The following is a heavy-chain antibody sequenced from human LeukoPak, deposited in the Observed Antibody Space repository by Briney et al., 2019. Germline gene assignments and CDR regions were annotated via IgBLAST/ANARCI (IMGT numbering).Heavy chain of an antibody. V-gene: IGHV3-48*01. CDR2: ISSSSSTI. D-gene: IGHD6-19*01. Sequence: GGSLRLSCAASGFTFSSYSMNWVRQAPGKGLEWVSYISSSSSTIYYADSVKGRFTISRDNAKNSLYLHMNSLRAEDTALYYCARDGGWRNDYWGQGTLVTVSS. CDR3: ARDGGWRNDY. CDR1: GFTFSSYS. J-gene: IGHJ4*02.